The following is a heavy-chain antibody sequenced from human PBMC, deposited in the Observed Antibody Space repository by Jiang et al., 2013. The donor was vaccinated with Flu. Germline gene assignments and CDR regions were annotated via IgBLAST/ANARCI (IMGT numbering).Heavy chain of an antibody. CDR1: GYTFTGHY. J-gene: IGHJ4*02. CDR3: ARVGYTGHDPAALEN. Sequence: SGAEVKKPGASVKVSCKASGYTFTGHYMNWVRQAPGQGLEWMGLINPNSGGTNYAQKFQGRVTLTRDTSISTVYMELNRLKSDDTAVYYCARVGYTGHDPAALENWGQGTLVTVSS. V-gene: IGHV1-2*02. CDR2: INPNSGGT. D-gene: IGHD5-12*01.